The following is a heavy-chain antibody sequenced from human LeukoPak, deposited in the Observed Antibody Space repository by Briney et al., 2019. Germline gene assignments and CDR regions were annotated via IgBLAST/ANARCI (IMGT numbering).Heavy chain of an antibody. J-gene: IGHJ4*02. CDR2: ISSSGSTI. CDR1: GFTFSDYY. Sequence: PGGSLRLSCAASGFTFSDYYMSWIRQAPGKGLEWVSYISSSGSTIYYADSVKGRFTISRDNAKNSLYLQMNSLRAEDTAVYYCARAPSRYCSSTSCYESYFDYWGQGTLVTVSS. CDR3: ARAPSRYCSSTSCYESYFDY. D-gene: IGHD2-2*01. V-gene: IGHV3-11*04.